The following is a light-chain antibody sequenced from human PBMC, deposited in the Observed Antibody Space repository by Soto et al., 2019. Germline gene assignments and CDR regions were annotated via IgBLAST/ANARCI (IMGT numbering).Light chain of an antibody. CDR2: AAS. CDR3: QKYNSAPWT. Sequence: DSQLTQSPSSLSASIGDRVTITCRPSQDIRMYLGWYQQKPGQAPKLLIYAASTLQSGVPSRFSGSGSGTDFSLTISSLQPEDVATYYCQKYNSAPWTFGQGTKVDIK. V-gene: IGKV1-27*01. CDR1: QDIRMY. J-gene: IGKJ1*01.